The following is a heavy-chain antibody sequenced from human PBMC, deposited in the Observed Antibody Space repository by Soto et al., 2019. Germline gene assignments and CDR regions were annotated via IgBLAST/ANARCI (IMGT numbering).Heavy chain of an antibody. CDR1: GGSVSSGSYY. CDR3: ARHVYDFWSHFDY. J-gene: IGHJ4*02. D-gene: IGHD3-3*01. V-gene: IGHV4-61*01. Sequence: QVQLQESGPGLVKPSETLSLTCTVSGGSVSSGSYYWSWIRQPPGKGLEWIGYIYYSGSTNYNPSLRSRVTISVDTSKNQFSLKLSSVTAADTAVYYCARHVYDFWSHFDYCGQGTLVTVSS. CDR2: IYYSGST.